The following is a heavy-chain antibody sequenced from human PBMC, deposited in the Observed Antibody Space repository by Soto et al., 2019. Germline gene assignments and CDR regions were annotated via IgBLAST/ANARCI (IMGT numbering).Heavy chain of an antibody. J-gene: IGHJ5*02. Sequence: PSETLSLTCTVSGGSISSYYWSWIRQPAGKGLEWIGRIYTSGSTNYNPSLKSRVTMSVDTSKNQFSLKLSSVTAADTAVYYCARERPKVTTSRGWFDHWGQGILVTVSS. CDR2: IYTSGST. V-gene: IGHV4-4*07. CDR1: GGSISSYY. D-gene: IGHD4-17*01. CDR3: ARERPKVTTSRGWFDH.